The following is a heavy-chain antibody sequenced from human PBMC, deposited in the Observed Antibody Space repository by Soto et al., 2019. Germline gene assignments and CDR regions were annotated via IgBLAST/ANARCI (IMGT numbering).Heavy chain of an antibody. D-gene: IGHD3-22*01. J-gene: IGHJ3*02. Sequence: PGESLKISCKGSGYSFTSYWIGWVRQMPGKGLEWMGIIYPGDSDTRYSPSFQGQVTISADKSISTAYLQWSSLKASETAMYYCARQIDSSGYYWVIWGQGTMVSVS. CDR2: IYPGDSDT. V-gene: IGHV5-51*01. CDR3: ARQIDSSGYYWVI. CDR1: GYSFTSYW.